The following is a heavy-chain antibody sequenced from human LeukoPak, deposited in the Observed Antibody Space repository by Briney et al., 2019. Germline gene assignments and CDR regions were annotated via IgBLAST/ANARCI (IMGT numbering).Heavy chain of an antibody. J-gene: IGHJ4*02. V-gene: IGHV3-7*01. D-gene: IGHD5-18*01. CDR3: ATDASGDSYADY. CDR2: IKPDGSHI. CDR1: GFTFGTYW. Sequence: GGSLRLSCAPSGFTFGTYWMNWVRQAPGRGLEWVANIKPDGSHIYYVDSVKGRFTISRDNAKNSLYLQIISLRAEDTAIYYCATDASGDSYADYWGQGTRVTVSS.